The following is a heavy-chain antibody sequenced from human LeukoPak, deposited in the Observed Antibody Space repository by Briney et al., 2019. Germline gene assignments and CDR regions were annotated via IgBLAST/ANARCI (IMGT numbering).Heavy chain of an antibody. D-gene: IGHD1-7*01. CDR2: IYYSGST. Sequence: TSVTLSLTCTVSGGSISSYYWSWIRQPPGKGLEWIGYIYYSGSTNYNPSLKSRVTISVDTSKNQFSLKLSSVAAADTAVYYCARDNWNYGSSMDVWGQGTTVTVSS. CDR3: ARDNWNYGSSMDV. V-gene: IGHV4-59*01. J-gene: IGHJ6*02. CDR1: GGSISSYY.